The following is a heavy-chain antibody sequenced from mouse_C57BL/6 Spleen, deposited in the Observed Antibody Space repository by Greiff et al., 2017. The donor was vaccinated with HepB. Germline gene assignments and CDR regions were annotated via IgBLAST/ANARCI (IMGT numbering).Heavy chain of an antibody. V-gene: IGHV1-26*01. J-gene: IGHJ1*03. Sequence: EVQLQQSGPELVKPGASVKISCKASGYTFTDYYMNWVKQSHGKSLEWIGDINPNNGGTSYNQKFKGKATLTVDKSSSTAYMELRSLTSEDSAVYYCARRETRYWYFDVWGTGTTVTVSS. CDR1: GYTFTDYY. CDR2: INPNNGGT. CDR3: ARRETRYWYFDV.